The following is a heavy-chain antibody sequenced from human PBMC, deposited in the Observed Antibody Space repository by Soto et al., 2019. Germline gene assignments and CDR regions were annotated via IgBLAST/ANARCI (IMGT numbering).Heavy chain of an antibody. CDR1: GFRFSDSA. J-gene: IGHJ4*02. CDR3: ARGGAGYGDITGDY. V-gene: IGHV3-48*04. Sequence: GGSLRLSCAASGFRFSDSAMHWVRQASGKGLEWVGRIRSKSNDYADSVRGRFTVSRDNAKNSLFLQMNRLRADDTAVYYCARGGAGYGDITGDYWGQGTVVTVSS. D-gene: IGHD4-17*01. CDR2: IRSKSN.